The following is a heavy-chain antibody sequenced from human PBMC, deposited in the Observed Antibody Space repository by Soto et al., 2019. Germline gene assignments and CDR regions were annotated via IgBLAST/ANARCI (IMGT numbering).Heavy chain of an antibody. CDR3: ARVGYSSGWPTDFDY. V-gene: IGHV3-74*01. CDR2: INSDGSST. Sequence: PGGSLRLSCAASGFTFSSYWMHWVRQAPGKGLVWVSRINSDGSSTSYADSVKGRFTISRDNAKNTLYLQMNSLRAEDTAVYYCARVGYSSGWPTDFDYWGQGTLVTVSS. J-gene: IGHJ4*02. D-gene: IGHD6-19*01. CDR1: GFTFSSYW.